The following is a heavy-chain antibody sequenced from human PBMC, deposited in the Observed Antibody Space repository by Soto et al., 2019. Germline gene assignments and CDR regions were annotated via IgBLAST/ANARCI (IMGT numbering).Heavy chain of an antibody. D-gene: IGHD2-2*01. CDR3: AREIVVVPPPNYYMDV. J-gene: IGHJ6*03. Sequence: GGSLRLSCAASGFTFSDHYMDWVRQAPGKGLEWVGRTRNKANSYTTEYAASVKGRFTISRDDSKNSLYLQMNSLKTEDTAVYYCAREIVVVPPPNYYMDVWGKGTTVTVSS. V-gene: IGHV3-72*01. CDR1: GFTFSDHY. CDR2: TRNKANSYTT.